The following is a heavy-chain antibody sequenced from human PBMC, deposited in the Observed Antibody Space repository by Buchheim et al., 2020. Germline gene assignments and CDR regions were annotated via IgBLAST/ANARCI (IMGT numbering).Heavy chain of an antibody. CDR1: GFTFSSYG. Sequence: QVQLVESGGGVVQPGRSLRLSCAASGFTFSSYGMHWVRQAPGKGLEWVAVIWYDGSNKYYADSVKGRFTLSRDNSKNTLYLQMNSLRAEDTAVYYCARDYCSGGSCYFFDYWGQGTL. J-gene: IGHJ4*02. CDR2: IWYDGSNK. CDR3: ARDYCSGGSCYFFDY. V-gene: IGHV3-33*01. D-gene: IGHD2-15*01.